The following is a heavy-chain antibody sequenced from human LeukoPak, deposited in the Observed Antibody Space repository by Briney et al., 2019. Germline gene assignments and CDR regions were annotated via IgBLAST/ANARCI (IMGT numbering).Heavy chain of an antibody. V-gene: IGHV3-21*01. D-gene: IGHD1-26*01. CDR1: GFTFSSYS. CDR2: ISSSSSYI. J-gene: IGHJ4*02. CDR3: ASFSGSSYARGYFDY. Sequence: GGSLRLSCAASGFTFSSYSMNWVRQAPGKGLEWVSSISSSSSYIYYADSVKGRFTISRDNAKNSLYLQMNSLRAEDTAVYYCASFSGSSYARGYFDYWGQGTLVTVSS.